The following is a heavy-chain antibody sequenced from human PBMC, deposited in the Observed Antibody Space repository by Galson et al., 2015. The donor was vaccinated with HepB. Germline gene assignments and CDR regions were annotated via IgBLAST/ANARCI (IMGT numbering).Heavy chain of an antibody. CDR3: AKEGRSGPYYYYYMDV. Sequence: SLRLSCAASGFTFSSYAMSWVRQAPGKGLEWVSAISGSGGSTYYADSVKGRFTISRDNSKNTLYLQMNSLRAEDTAVYYCAKEGRSGPYYYYYMDVWGKGTTVTVS. CDR2: ISGSGGST. D-gene: IGHD1-14*01. J-gene: IGHJ6*03. CDR1: GFTFSSYA. V-gene: IGHV3-23*01.